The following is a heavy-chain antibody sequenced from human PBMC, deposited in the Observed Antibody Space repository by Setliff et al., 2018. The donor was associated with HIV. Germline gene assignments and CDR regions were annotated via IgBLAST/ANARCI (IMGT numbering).Heavy chain of an antibody. CDR2: IHTNTGDP. J-gene: IGHJ6*02. Sequence: GAPVKVSCKASGYTFTSYYMHWVRQAPGQGLEWVGWIHTNTGDPTYAQGFTGRFVFSFDTSVSTAYLQISGLKAEDTAVYYCATRGEQLYFYGMDVWGQGTTVTVSS. CDR3: ATRGEQLYFYGMDV. CDR1: GYTFTSYY. V-gene: IGHV7-4-1*02. D-gene: IGHD1-26*01.